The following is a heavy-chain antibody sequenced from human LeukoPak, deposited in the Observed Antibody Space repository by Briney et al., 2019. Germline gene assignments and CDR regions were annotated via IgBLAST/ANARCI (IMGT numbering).Heavy chain of an antibody. J-gene: IGHJ4*02. D-gene: IGHD3-22*01. CDR3: ARSRHSYDSSGFPHY. CDR2: INWNGGSR. V-gene: IGHV3-20*04. CDR1: GFNLDDYV. Sequence: GGSLRLSCAASGFNLDDYVMSWVRQAPGKGLECVSGINWNGGSRGYADSVKGRFTISRDNAKNSLYLQMNSLRAEDTALYYCARSRHSYDSSGFPHYWGQGTLVTVSS.